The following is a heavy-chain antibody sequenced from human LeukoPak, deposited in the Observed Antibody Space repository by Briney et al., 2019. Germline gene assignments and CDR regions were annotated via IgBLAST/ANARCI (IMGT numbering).Heavy chain of an antibody. V-gene: IGHV3-23*01. J-gene: IGHJ4*02. CDR3: ARDRELLN. CDR1: GFTFSTYA. CDR2: ISGSGGST. D-gene: IGHD1-26*01. Sequence: GGSLRLSCAASGFTFSTYAMSWVRQAPGKGLEWVSVISGSGGSTYYADSVKGRFTISRDNAKNSLYLQMNSLRAEDTAVYYCARDRELLNWGQGTLVTVSS.